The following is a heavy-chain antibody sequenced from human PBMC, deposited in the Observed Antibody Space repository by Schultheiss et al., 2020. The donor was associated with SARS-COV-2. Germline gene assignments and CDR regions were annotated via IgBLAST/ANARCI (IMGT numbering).Heavy chain of an antibody. D-gene: IGHD4/OR15-4a*01. CDR3: ARDQDYGRNAFDI. V-gene: IGHV4-59*01. CDR1: GGSIIPYY. J-gene: IGHJ3*02. CDR2: IYYTGIT. Sequence: SETLSLICTVSGGSIIPYYWTWIRQPPGKGLEQVGNIYYTGITKYSPSLKSRITISVDTSKKQFSLRLGSVTAADTAVYYCARDQDYGRNAFDIWGQGTMVTVSS.